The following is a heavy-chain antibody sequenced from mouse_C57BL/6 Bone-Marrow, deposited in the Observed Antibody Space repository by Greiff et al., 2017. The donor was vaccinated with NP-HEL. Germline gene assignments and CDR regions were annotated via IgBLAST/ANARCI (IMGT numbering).Heavy chain of an antibody. Sequence: VQLQQPGTELVKPGASVKLSCKASGYTFTSYWMHWVKQRPGQGLEWIGNINPSNGGTNYNEGFRSKATLTVDKFSSTAYLQLSSLTSEDSAVYYCARGAWLLLAWFVYWGQGTLVTVSA. CDR1: GYTFTSYW. V-gene: IGHV1-53*01. CDR2: INPSNGGT. CDR3: ARGAWLLLAWFVY. J-gene: IGHJ3*01. D-gene: IGHD2-3*01.